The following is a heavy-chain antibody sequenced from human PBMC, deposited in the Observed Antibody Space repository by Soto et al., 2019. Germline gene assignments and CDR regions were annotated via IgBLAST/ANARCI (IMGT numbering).Heavy chain of an antibody. V-gene: IGHV4-39*01. CDR2: IYYSGST. CDR3: WAARNTLLEGFDY. D-gene: IGHD2-15*01. Sequence: SETLSLTCTVSGGSISSSSYYWGWIRQPPGKGLEWIGSIYYSGSTYYNPSLKSRVTISVDTSKNQFSLKLSSVTAADTAVYYCWAARNTLLEGFDYWGQGTLVTVSS. CDR1: GGSISSSSYY. J-gene: IGHJ4*02.